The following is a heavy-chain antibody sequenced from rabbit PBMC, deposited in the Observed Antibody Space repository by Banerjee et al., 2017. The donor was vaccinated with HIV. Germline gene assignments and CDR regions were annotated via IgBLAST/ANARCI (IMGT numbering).Heavy chain of an antibody. CDR1: GFSFDNNYV. D-gene: IGHD4-2*01. J-gene: IGHJ4*01. CDR2: MYTADGNT. CDR3: ARNDNINWGWDFNL. Sequence: QSLEESGGDLVKPGASLTLTCTASGFSFDNNYVMSWVRQAPGKGLEWIGCMYTADGNTYYASWAKGRFTVSKTSSTTVTLKMTSLTAADTATYFCARNDNINWGWDFNLWGPGTLVTVS. V-gene: IGHV1S40*01.